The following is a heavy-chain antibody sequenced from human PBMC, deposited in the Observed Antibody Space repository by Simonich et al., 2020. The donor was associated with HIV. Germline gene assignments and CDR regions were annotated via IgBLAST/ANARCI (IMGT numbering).Heavy chain of an antibody. Sequence: EVQLVQSGAEVKKPGATVKISCKVSGYTFTDYYIHWVQQAPGEGLEWMGLIDPEDAKTIYAEKVQGRVTITADTSTDTAYMELSSLRSEDTAVYYCATKRGNLVGADAFDIWGQGTMVTVSS. CDR1: GYTFTDYY. J-gene: IGHJ3*02. CDR3: ATKRGNLVGADAFDI. V-gene: IGHV1-69-2*01. CDR2: IDPEDAKT. D-gene: IGHD1-26*01.